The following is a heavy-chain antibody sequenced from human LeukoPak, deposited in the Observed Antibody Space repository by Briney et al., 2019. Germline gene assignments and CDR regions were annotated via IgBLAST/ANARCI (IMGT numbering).Heavy chain of an antibody. J-gene: IGHJ4*02. D-gene: IGHD1-14*01. CDR2: FGTGDDT. CDR1: GFTFSDYA. V-gene: IGHV3-23*01. CDR3: AKNLPGRPFDY. Sequence: GGSLRLSCAASGFTFSDYAMSWVRQAPGKGLEWVSSFGTGDDTYYTDSVKGRFTISRDNSKNTLSLQMNSLRADDTAIYYCAKNLPGRPFDYWGQGALVTVSS.